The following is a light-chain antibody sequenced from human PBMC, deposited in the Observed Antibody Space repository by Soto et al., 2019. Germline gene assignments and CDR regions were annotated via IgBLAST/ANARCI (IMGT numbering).Light chain of an antibody. CDR2: SNN. V-gene: IGLV1-44*01. CDR3: AAWDDSLNGPV. CDR1: SSNIGSNT. Sequence: QSVLTQPPSASGTPGQRVTISGSGSSSNIGSNTVNWYQQLPGTAPKLLIYSNNQRPSGVPDRFSGSKSGTSASLAISGLQSEDEADYYCAAWDDSLNGPVFGGGTQLTVL. J-gene: IGLJ2*01.